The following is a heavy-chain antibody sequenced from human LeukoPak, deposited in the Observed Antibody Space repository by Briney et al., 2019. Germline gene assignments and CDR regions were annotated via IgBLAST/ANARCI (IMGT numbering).Heavy chain of an antibody. CDR1: GFTVNNNY. J-gene: IGHJ5*02. Sequence: GGFLRLSCAASGFTVNNNYMNWVRQAPGKGLEWVSVIYSGSSTYYADSVKGRFTISRDNSKNTLYLQMNSLRDEDTAVYYCARGGGQTMGIKAFDPWGQGTLVTVSS. CDR2: IYSGSST. D-gene: IGHD3-10*01. V-gene: IGHV3-66*01. CDR3: ARGGGQTMGIKAFDP.